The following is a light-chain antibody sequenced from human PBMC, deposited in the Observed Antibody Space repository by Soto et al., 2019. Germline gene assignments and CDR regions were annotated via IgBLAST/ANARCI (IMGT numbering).Light chain of an antibody. Sequence: DIQMTQSPSTLSASVGDRVTITCRASQSISSWLAWYQQKPGKAPKLLIYDASSLESGVPSRFSGSGSGTEFTLTISSLQPDDFATYYCQQYSSYLTWTFGQGTKVDIK. J-gene: IGKJ1*01. CDR3: QQYSSYLTWT. V-gene: IGKV1-5*01. CDR1: QSISSW. CDR2: DAS.